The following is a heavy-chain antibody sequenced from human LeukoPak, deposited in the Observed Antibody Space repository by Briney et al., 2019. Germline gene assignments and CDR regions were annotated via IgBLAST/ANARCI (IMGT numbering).Heavy chain of an antibody. D-gene: IGHD3-22*01. CDR1: GFTFSSYA. CDR2: ISGSGGST. V-gene: IGHV3-23*01. J-gene: IGHJ4*02. CDR3: AKDLPAASYYDSSGYLPGWFDY. Sequence: PGGSLRLSCAASGFTFSSYAMSWVRQAPGKGLEWVSAISGSGGSTYYADSVKGRFTISRDNSKNTLYLQMNSLRAEDTAVYYCAKDLPAASYYDSSGYLPGWFDYWGQGTLVTVSS.